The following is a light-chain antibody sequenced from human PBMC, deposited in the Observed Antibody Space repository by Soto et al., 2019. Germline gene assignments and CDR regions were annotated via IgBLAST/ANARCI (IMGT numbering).Light chain of an antibody. CDR1: SSDVGRYEY. V-gene: IGLV2-11*01. Sequence: QSALTQPRSVSGSPGQSVTISCTRTSSDVGRYEYVSWYQQHPGKAPKLIIYDVTERPAGVPDRFSGSKSGNTASLTISGLQAEDEADYSCCSFAGSYTYVFGGGTKVTVL. J-gene: IGLJ1*01. CDR3: CSFAGSYTYV. CDR2: DVT.